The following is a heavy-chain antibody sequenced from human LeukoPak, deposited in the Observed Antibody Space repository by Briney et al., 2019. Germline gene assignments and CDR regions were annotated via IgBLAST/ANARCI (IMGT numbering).Heavy chain of an antibody. V-gene: IGHV4-31*03. CDR1: GGSISNGGYY. Sequence: TSQTLSLTCTVSGGSISNGGYYWSWIRQHPGKGLEWIGYIYYSGSTNYNPSLKSRVTISVDTSKNQFSLKLSSVTAADTAVYYCARQRGLRYFDYWGQGTLVTVSS. J-gene: IGHJ4*02. D-gene: IGHD3-9*01. CDR2: IYYSGST. CDR3: ARQRGLRYFDY.